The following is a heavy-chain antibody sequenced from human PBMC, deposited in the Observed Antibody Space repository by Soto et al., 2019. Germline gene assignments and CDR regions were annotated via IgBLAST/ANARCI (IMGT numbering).Heavy chain of an antibody. Sequence: VQLHESGPELVKPSGTLSLSCAVSGGPITSSNWWSWVRQPPGKGLEWIGKISHSGTYDYNPSLKGRVTISVDRSKDQFFLNVRSVTAADTAIYYCARDYAGLDYWGQGILITVSS. V-gene: IGHV4-4*02. D-gene: IGHD2-2*01. CDR2: ISHSGTY. J-gene: IGHJ4*02. CDR1: GGPITSSNW. CDR3: ARDYAGLDY.